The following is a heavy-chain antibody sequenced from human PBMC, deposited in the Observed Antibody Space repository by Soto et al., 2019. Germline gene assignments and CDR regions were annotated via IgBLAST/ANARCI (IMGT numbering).Heavy chain of an antibody. V-gene: IGHV1-3*01. CDR2: INAGNGNT. D-gene: IGHD3-3*01. J-gene: IGHJ6*02. CDR3: ARDPTPVYSDFWSGPADSYGMDV. Sequence: VSVKVSCKASGYTFTSYAMHWVRQAPGQRLEWMGWINAGNGNTKYSQKFQGRVTITRDTSASTAYMELSSLRSEDTAVYYCARDPTPVYSDFWSGPADSYGMDVWGQGTKVTVYS. CDR1: GYTFTSYA.